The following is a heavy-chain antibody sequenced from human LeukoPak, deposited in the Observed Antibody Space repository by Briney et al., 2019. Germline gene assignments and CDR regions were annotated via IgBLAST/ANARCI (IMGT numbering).Heavy chain of an antibody. CDR1: GFTFSSYS. V-gene: IGHV3-48*02. CDR2: ISSSSSTI. CDR3: ASPYGSGSYYFKDYYYYYGMDV. J-gene: IGHJ6*02. Sequence: SGGSLRLSCAASGFTFSSYSMNWVRQAPGKGLEWVSYISSSSSTIYYADSVKGRFTISRDNAKNSLYLQMNSLRDEDTAVYYCASPYGSGSYYFKDYYYYYGMDVWGQGTTVTVSS. D-gene: IGHD3-10*01.